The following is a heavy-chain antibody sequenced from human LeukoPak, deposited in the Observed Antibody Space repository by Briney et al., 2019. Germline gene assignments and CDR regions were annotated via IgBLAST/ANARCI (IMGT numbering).Heavy chain of an antibody. CDR2: ISGSSRST. CDR3: AKGIYDMDV. Sequence: GGSLRLSCAASGFTFSSYAMSWVRQAPGKGLEWVSTISGSSRSTYYADSVKGRFAIPRDNSKNTLYLQMNSLRAEDTAVYFCAKGIYDMDVWGQGTTVTVSS. J-gene: IGHJ6*02. CDR1: GFTFSSYA. V-gene: IGHV3-23*01.